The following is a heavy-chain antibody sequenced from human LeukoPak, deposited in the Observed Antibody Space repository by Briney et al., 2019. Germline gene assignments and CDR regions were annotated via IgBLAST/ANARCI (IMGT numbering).Heavy chain of an antibody. CDR1: GGSFSGYY. CDR3: ATPKAHYYGSGSYYY. J-gene: IGHJ4*02. Sequence: SETLSLTCAVYGGSFSGYYWSWIRQPPGKGLEWIGEINHSGSTYYNPSLKSRVTISVDTSKNQFSLKLSSVTAADTAVYYCATPKAHYYGSGSYYYWGQGTLVTVSS. V-gene: IGHV4-34*09. CDR2: INHSGST. D-gene: IGHD3-10*01.